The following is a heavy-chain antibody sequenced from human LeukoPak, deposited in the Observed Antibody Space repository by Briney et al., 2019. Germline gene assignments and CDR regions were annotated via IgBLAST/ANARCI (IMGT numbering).Heavy chain of an antibody. CDR1: GFTFSSYA. V-gene: IGHV3-23*01. CDR2: ISCYGGRT. CDR3: ARGGSSGYYNHFDY. Sequence: GGSLRLSFAASGFTFSSYAMSWVRQAPGKGLEWVSPISCYGGRTYYADSVKGRFTISRDNSKNTLYLQMNSLGAEDTAVYYCARGGSSGYYNHFDYWGQGTLVTVST. J-gene: IGHJ4*02. D-gene: IGHD3-22*01.